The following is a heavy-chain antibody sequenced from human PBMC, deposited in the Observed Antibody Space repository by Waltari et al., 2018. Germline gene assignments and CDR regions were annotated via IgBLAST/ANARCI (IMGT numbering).Heavy chain of an antibody. CDR1: GGSISSYY. Sequence: QVQLQESGPGLVKPSETLSLTCTVSGGSISSYYWSWLRQPPGKGLEWIGYIYYSGSTNYNPSLKSRVTISVDTSKNQFSLKLSSVTAADTAVYYCARSTYYYDSSGYSYYYYYYMDVWGKGTTVTVSS. V-gene: IGHV4-59*01. J-gene: IGHJ6*03. CDR3: ARSTYYYDSSGYSYYYYYYMDV. CDR2: IYYSGST. D-gene: IGHD3-22*01.